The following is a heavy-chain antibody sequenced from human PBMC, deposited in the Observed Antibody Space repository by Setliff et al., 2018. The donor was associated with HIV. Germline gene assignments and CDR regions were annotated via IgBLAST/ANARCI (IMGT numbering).Heavy chain of an antibody. CDR1: GYSFSGYY. Sequence: GASVKVSCKASGYSFSGYYLHWVRWAPGQGLEWMGWINPNSGATNYAQNFQGRVTMTRDTSISTAYMDLSSLTSDDTAVYYCAVASIVSTARWDHWGRGTLVTVSS. CDR2: INPNSGAT. CDR3: AVASIVSTARWDH. D-gene: IGHD1-26*01. J-gene: IGHJ4*02. V-gene: IGHV1-2*02.